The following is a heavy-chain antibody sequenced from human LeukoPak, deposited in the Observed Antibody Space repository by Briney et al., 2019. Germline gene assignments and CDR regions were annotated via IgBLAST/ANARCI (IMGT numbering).Heavy chain of an antibody. CDR1: GFTFSNAW. J-gene: IGHJ4*02. CDR2: IKSKTDGGTT. V-gene: IGHV3-15*01. Sequence: PGXSXRLSCAASGFTFSNAWMSWVRQAPGKGLEWVGRIKSKTDGGTTDYAAPVKGRFTISRDDSKNTLFLQMNSLKTEDTAVYYCTTDPPLIVVVRWGQGTLVTVSS. CDR3: TTDPPLIVVVR. D-gene: IGHD2-2*01.